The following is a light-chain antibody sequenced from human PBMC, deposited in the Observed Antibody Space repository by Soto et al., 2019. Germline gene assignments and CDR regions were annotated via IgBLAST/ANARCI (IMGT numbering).Light chain of an antibody. CDR1: SSNIGANY. CDR3: TATDDRLTGPV. J-gene: IGLJ2*01. V-gene: IGLV1-47*02. Sequence: QSVLTQPPSVSGAPGQRVTISCTGTSSNIGANYAVHWYQHLPGASPRLLIYNNDQRPSGVPDRFSASKSGTSASLAISGLRSEDEADYYCTATDDRLTGPVFGGGTKLTVL. CDR2: NND.